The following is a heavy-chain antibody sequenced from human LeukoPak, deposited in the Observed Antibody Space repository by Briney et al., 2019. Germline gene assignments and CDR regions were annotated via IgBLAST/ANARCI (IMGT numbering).Heavy chain of an antibody. CDR2: IIPIFGTA. V-gene: IGHV1-69*01. Sequence: SVKVSCKASGGTFSSYAISWVRQAPGQGLEWMGGIIPIFGTANYAQKFQGRVTITADESTSTAYMELSSLRSEDTAVYYCARGVIAAAGTRYYYYYYGMDVWGKGPTVTVSS. D-gene: IGHD6-13*01. CDR1: GGTFSSYA. CDR3: ARGVIAAAGTRYYYYYYGMDV. J-gene: IGHJ6*04.